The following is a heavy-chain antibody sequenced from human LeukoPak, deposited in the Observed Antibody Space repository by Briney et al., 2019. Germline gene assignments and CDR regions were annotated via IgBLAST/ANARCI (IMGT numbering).Heavy chain of an antibody. V-gene: IGHV4-34*01. D-gene: IGHD2-2*03. CDR1: GGSFSGYY. CDR2: INHSGST. CDR3: ARVDINIYYYGMDV. Sequence: PSETLSLTCAVYGGSFSGYYWSWIRQPPGKGLEWIGEINHSGSTNYNPSLKSRVTISVDTSKNQFSLKLSSVTAADTAVYYCARVDINIYYYGMDVWGQGTTVTVSS. J-gene: IGHJ6*02.